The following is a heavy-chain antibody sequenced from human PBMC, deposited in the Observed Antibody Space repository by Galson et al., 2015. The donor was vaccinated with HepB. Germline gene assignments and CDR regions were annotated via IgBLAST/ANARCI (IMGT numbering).Heavy chain of an antibody. D-gene: IGHD3-9*01. J-gene: IGHJ6*03. CDR2: IYSGGLT. CDR3: ARSLNYYYYYMDV. V-gene: IGHV3-53*01. CDR1: GFTVTSNY. Sequence: SLRLSCAASGFTVTSNYMTWVRQSPGKGLEWVSVIYSGGLTSYADSVKGRFTISRDISKNTLYLQMNSLGAEDTAVYYCARSLNYYYYYMDVWGKGTTVTVSS.